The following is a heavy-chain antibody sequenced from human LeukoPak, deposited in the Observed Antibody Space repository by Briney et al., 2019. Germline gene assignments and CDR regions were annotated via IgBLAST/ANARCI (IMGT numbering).Heavy chain of an antibody. D-gene: IGHD2-2*01. Sequence: SETLSLTCTVSGGSISSYYWSWIRQPAAKGLEWIGRIYTSGSTNYNPSLKSRVTMSVDTSKNQFSLKLSSVTAADTAVYYCARGGYQLPYYYYGMDVWGQGTTVTVSS. CDR1: GGSISSYY. J-gene: IGHJ6*02. V-gene: IGHV4-4*07. CDR3: ARGGYQLPYYYYGMDV. CDR2: IYTSGST.